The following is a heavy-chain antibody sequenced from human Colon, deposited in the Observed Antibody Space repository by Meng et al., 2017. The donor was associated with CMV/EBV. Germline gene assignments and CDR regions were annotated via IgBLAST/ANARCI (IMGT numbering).Heavy chain of an antibody. CDR2: ILFDGTNQ. D-gene: IGHD2-8*01. Sequence: GSLRLSCAASGFTFSNYGMHWVRQAPGKGLEWLAFILFDGTNQYYGDSVKGRFTISRDNYKSTLFLQMSSLRAEDTAVYYCAKDPNETHDYPKGAYNYYGMDVWGQGTTVTVSS. J-gene: IGHJ6*02. CDR3: AKDPNETHDYPKGAYNYYGMDV. CDR1: GFTFSNYG. V-gene: IGHV3-30*02.